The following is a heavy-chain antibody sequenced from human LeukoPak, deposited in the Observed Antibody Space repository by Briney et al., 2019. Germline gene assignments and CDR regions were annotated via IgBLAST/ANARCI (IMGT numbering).Heavy chain of an antibody. CDR1: GGSISSYY. D-gene: IGHD4-17*01. V-gene: IGHV4-59*01. CDR3: AYHRTTNWYFDL. Sequence: SETLSLTCTVSGGSISSYYWSWIRQPPGKGLEWIGYIYYSGSTNYNPSLKSRVTISVDTSKNQFSLKLSSVTAADTAVYYCAYHRTTNWYFDLWGRGTLVTVSS. J-gene: IGHJ2*01. CDR2: IYYSGST.